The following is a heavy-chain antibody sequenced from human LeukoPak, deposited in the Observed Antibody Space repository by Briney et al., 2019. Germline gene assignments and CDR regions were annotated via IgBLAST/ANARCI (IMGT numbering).Heavy chain of an antibody. CDR1: GFTFSSYA. CDR2: IRYDGSNK. CDR3: TSHDY. Sequence: GGSLRLSCAASGFTFSSYAMSWVRQAPGKGLEWVAFIRYDGSNKYYADSVKGRFTISRDDSKNTAYLQMNSLKTEDTAVYYCTSHDYWGQGTLVTVSS. V-gene: IGHV3-30*02. J-gene: IGHJ4*02.